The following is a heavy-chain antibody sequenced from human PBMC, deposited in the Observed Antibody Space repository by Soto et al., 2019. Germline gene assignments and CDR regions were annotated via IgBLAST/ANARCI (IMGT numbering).Heavy chain of an antibody. J-gene: IGHJ6*02. V-gene: IGHV1-69*08. Sequence: VQLVQSGAEVKKPGSSVKVSCKASGGTFSSYTISWVRQAPGQGLEWMGRIIPILGIANYAQKFQGRVTITADKSTSTAYMELSSLRSEDTAVYYCARDERTSDYNYYYYGMDVWGQGTTVTVSS. CDR1: GGTFSSYT. CDR3: ARDERTSDYNYYYYGMDV. D-gene: IGHD2-2*01. CDR2: IIPILGIA.